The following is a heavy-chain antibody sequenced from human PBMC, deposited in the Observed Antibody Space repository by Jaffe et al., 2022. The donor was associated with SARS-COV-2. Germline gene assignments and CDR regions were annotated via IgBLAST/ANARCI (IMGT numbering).Heavy chain of an antibody. V-gene: IGHV1-2*02. CDR1: GYTFTGYY. Sequence: QVQLVQSGAEVKKPGASVKVSCKASGYTFTGYYMHWVRQAPGQGLEWMGWINPNSGGTNYAQKFQGRVTMTRDTSISTAYMELSRLRSDDTAVYYCARDRWQLALEGWFDPWGQGTLVTVSS. D-gene: IGHD6-6*01. CDR3: ARDRWQLALEGWFDP. CDR2: INPNSGGT. J-gene: IGHJ5*02.